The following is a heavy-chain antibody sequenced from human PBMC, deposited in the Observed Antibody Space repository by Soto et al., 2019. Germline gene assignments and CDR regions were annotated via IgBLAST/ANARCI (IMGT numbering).Heavy chain of an antibody. D-gene: IGHD2-21*01. CDR2: IIPIFGTA. V-gene: IGHV1-69*13. Sequence: SVKVSCKASGGTFSSYAISWVRQAPGQGLEWMGGIIPIFGTANYAQKFQGRVTITADESTSTAYMELSSLRSYDTAVYYCVLFWGESSAPYYFNYWGKGPLVTVSS. CDR3: VLFWGESSAPYYFNY. J-gene: IGHJ4*02. CDR1: GGTFSSYA.